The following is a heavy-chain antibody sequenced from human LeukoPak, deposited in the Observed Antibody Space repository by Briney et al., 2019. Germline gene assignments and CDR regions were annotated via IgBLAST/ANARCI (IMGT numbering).Heavy chain of an antibody. CDR1: GITLSNYG. J-gene: IGHJ4*02. CDR2: LSDSGART. D-gene: IGHD3-22*01. CDR3: ARNYYDSSGYYD. V-gene: IGHV3-23*01. Sequence: GGSLRLSCAVSGITLSNYGMSWVRQAPGKGLEWVAGLSDSGARTNYADSVKGRFIISRDNAKNTLYLQMNSLRAEDTAVYYCARNYYDSSGYYDWGQGTLVTVSS.